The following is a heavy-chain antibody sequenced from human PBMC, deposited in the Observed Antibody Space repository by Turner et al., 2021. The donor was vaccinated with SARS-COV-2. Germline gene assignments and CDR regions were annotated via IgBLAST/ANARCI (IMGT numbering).Heavy chain of an antibody. V-gene: IGHV3-7*01. CDR3: VRHGSWNFDS. Sequence: EVQLVESGGGLVQSGGSLRLSCAGSGFTFSDYWMGWVRQAPGKGVEWVANIKTDGSSKYYVDSVKDRFTTSRDNAKNSLYLQMYSLRAEDTAVYYCVRHGSWNFDSWGQGTLVTVSS. CDR2: IKTDGSSK. J-gene: IGHJ5*01. D-gene: IGHD1-1*01. CDR1: GFTFSDYW.